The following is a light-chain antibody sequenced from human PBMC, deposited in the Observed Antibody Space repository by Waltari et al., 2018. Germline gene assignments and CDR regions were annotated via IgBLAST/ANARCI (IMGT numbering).Light chain of an antibody. CDR3: RQYYSRPTT. CDR2: WAS. V-gene: IGKV4-1*01. Sequence: DIVMTQSPDSLAVSLGERATINCKSSQGVLWCSNNKNYLAWYQQKAGQPPRLLFYWASTREAGVPDRFSASGSGADFTLTISSLQPEDVATYYCRQYYSRPTTFGQGTNVE. CDR1: QGVLWCSNNKNY. J-gene: IGKJ1*01.